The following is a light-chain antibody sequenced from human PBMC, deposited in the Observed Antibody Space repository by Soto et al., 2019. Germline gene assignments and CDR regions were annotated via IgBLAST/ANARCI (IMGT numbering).Light chain of an antibody. CDR1: QSITNY. V-gene: IGKV1-39*01. J-gene: IGKJ5*01. Sequence: DIQMTQSPSSLSASVGDRVTITSRASQSITNYLNWYQQTPGKAPKILIYKASTLQSGVPSRFSGSRSGTDFTLTISSLEPEDSPVYYCQQRHMWPITFGQGTRLEIK. CDR3: QQRHMWPIT. CDR2: KAS.